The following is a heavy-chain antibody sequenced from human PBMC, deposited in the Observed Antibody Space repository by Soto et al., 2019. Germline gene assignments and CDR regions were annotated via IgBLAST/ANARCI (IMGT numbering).Heavy chain of an antibody. Sequence: QVQLQESGPGLVKPSETLSLTCTVSGGSISSYYWSWIRQPPGKGLEWIGYIYYSGSTNYNPSLKSRVTISVDTSKNQFSLKLSSVTAADTAVYYCASRRGYSSSGLDYWGQGTLVTVSS. J-gene: IGHJ4*02. CDR2: IYYSGST. CDR3: ASRRGYSSSGLDY. D-gene: IGHD6-13*01. V-gene: IGHV4-59*01. CDR1: GGSISSYY.